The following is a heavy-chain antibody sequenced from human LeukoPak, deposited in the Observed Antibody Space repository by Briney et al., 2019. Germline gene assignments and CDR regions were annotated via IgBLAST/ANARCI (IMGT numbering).Heavy chain of an antibody. V-gene: IGHV1-18*01. CDR2: ISTYDGYT. J-gene: IGHJ4*02. CDR3: ARGLGGDGPCY. D-gene: IGHD2-21*02. CDR1: GYTFTSYG. Sequence: ASVKVSCKASGYTFTSYGINWVRQAPGQGLEWMGWISTYDGYTNYAQKLQGRVTMTSDTSTSTVYMELRSLRSDDTAVYYCARGLGGDGPCYWGQGTLVTVSS.